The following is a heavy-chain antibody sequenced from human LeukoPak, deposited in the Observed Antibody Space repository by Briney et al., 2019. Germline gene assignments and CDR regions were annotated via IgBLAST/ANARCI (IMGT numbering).Heavy chain of an antibody. V-gene: IGHV3-48*01. D-gene: IGHD3-10*01. CDR2: INRGSDTS. CDR1: GFTFSAYS. CDR3: AKPYSGRIFDV. Sequence: GGSLRLSCAASGFTFSAYSMNWVRQAPGKGPEWVSYINRGSDTSFYADSVKGRFTISRDNSKNTLYLQMSSLRAEDTAVYYCAKPYSGRIFDVWGQGTMVTVSP. J-gene: IGHJ3*01.